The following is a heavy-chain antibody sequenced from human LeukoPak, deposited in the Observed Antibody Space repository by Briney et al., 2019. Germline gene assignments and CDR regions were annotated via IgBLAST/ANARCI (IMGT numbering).Heavy chain of an antibody. CDR1: GFTFSSYE. J-gene: IGHJ4*02. Sequence: PGGSLRLSCAASGFTFSSYEMNWVRQAPGKGLEWVSYISSSGSTIYYADSVKGRFTISRDNAKNSLYLQMNSLRAEDTAVYYCARDQGGSYILDYWGQGTLVTVSS. CDR2: ISSSGSTI. CDR3: ARDQGGSYILDY. D-gene: IGHD1-26*01. V-gene: IGHV3-48*03.